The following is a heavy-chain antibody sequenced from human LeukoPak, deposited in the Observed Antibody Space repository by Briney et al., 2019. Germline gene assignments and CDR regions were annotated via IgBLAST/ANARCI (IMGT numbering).Heavy chain of an antibody. D-gene: IGHD6-19*01. CDR3: AREGSSSGWRPFDI. V-gene: IGHV4-4*07. J-gene: IGHJ3*02. CDR1: GGSFSSYY. Sequence: SETRSLTCSVSGGSFSSYYWSWIRQPAGKGLEWIGRIKNSGNTNYNPSLESRVTLSLDTSKNQFSLNLSSVTAADTAVYYCAREGSSSGWRPFDIWGQGTVVTVSS. CDR2: IKNSGNT.